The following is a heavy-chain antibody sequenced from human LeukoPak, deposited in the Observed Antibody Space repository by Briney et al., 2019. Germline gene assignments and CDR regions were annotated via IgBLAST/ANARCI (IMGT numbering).Heavy chain of an antibody. CDR3: ARTISGTLDY. CDR2: INPNSGDT. D-gene: IGHD1-7*01. CDR1: GYIFIGYY. J-gene: IGHJ4*02. Sequence: ASVTVSCKASGYIFIGYYIHWVRQAPGQGLEWMGWINPNSGDTDYAQKFQGRVSMTRDTSISTAYMELSRLRSDDAAVYYCARTISGTLDYWRQGTMVTVSS. V-gene: IGHV1-2*02.